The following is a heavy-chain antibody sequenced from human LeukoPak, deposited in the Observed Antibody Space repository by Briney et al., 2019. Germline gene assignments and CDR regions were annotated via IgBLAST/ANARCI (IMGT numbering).Heavy chain of an antibody. J-gene: IGHJ6*02. Sequence: SETLSLTCTVSGGSISSSSYYWGWIRQPPGKGLEWIGSIYYSGSTNYNPSLKSRVTISVDTSKNQFSLKLSSVTAADTAVYYCATSSTAGATYYYYGMDVWGQGTTVTVSS. V-gene: IGHV4-39*07. D-gene: IGHD6-19*01. CDR1: GGSISSSSYY. CDR3: ATSSTAGATYYYYGMDV. CDR2: IYYSGST.